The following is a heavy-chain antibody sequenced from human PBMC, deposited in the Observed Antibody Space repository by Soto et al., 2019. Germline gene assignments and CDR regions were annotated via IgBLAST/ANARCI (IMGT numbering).Heavy chain of an antibody. V-gene: IGHV3-9*01. D-gene: IGHD6-19*01. J-gene: IGHJ6*03. CDR1: GFTFDDYA. CDR3: AKDTRTSGWYSRYYYYHMDV. CDR2: ISWNSGSI. Sequence: GGSLRLSCAASGFTFDDYAMHWVRQAPGEGLEWVSGISWNSGSIGYADSVKGRFTISRDNAKNSLYLQMNSLRAEDTALYYCAKDTRTSGWYSRYYYYHMDVWGKGTTVTVSS.